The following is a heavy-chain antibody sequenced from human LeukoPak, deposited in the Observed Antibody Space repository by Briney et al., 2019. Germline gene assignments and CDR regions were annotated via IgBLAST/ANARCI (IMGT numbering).Heavy chain of an antibody. D-gene: IGHD3-3*01. CDR1: GGSFSGYY. V-gene: IGHV4-34*01. Sequence: PSETLSLTCAVYGGSFSGYYWSWIRQPPGKGLEWIGEINHSGSTKYNPSLKSRVTISVDKYKNHFSLKLSYVTAADTAVYYCARRRITIFGVVRPPRMGSDPWGQGTLGTVSS. J-gene: IGHJ5*02. CDR2: INHSGST. CDR3: ARRRITIFGVVRPPRMGSDP.